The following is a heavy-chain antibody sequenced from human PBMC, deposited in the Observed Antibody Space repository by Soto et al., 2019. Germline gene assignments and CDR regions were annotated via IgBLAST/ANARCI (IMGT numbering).Heavy chain of an antibody. CDR2: IIPFFGTA. Sequence: QVQLVQSGTEVKKTGSSVEVSSKASGGTFSTFGISWVRQAPGQGLEWMGGIIPFFGTARYSQKFEDRITITADESTNTVYMDLRSLTSEDTAIYYCAKSAPMDAGDKYYYDFWGQGALVTFSS. CDR1: GGTFSTFG. D-gene: IGHD4-17*01. V-gene: IGHV1-69*01. J-gene: IGHJ4*02. CDR3: AKSAPMDAGDKYYYDF.